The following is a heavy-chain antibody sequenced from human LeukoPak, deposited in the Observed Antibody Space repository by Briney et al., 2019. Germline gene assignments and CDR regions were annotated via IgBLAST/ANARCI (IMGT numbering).Heavy chain of an antibody. CDR3: ARDRGCSGGSCHHFPLGYYYYGMDV. CDR1: GGTFSSYA. Sequence: SVKVSCKASGGTFSSYAISWVRQAPGQGLEWMGGVIPIFGTANYAQKFQGRVTITADESTSTAYMELSSLRSEETAVYYCARDRGCSGGSCHHFPLGYYYYGMDVWGKGTTVTVSS. D-gene: IGHD2-15*01. CDR2: VIPIFGTA. V-gene: IGHV1-69*01. J-gene: IGHJ6*04.